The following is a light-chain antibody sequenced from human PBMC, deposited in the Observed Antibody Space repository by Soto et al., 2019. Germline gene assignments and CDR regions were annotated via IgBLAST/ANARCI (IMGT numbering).Light chain of an antibody. Sequence: QSSLTQPASVSGSLGQSITISCNGTSSDIGGHNYVSWYQLHPGKAPKVLIFEVIKRPSGVSTRFSGSKSGNMASLTISGLRPEDEGDYYCSSFTSTSTVILGGGTKVTVL. CDR3: SSFTSTSTVI. CDR1: SSDIGGHNY. J-gene: IGLJ2*01. CDR2: EVI. V-gene: IGLV2-14*01.